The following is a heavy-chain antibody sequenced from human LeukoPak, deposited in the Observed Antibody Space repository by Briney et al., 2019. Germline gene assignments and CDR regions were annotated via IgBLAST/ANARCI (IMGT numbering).Heavy chain of an antibody. CDR1: GGSISSSSYY. J-gene: IGHJ1*01. CDR3: ARELYCSSTSCPSQH. V-gene: IGHV4-39*07. Sequence: PSETLSLTCTVSGGSISSSSYYWGWIRQPPGKGLEWIGSIYYSGSTYYNPSLKSRVTISVDTSKNQFSLKLSSVTAADTAVYYCARELYCSSTSCPSQHWGQGTLVTVSS. CDR2: IYYSGST. D-gene: IGHD2-2*01.